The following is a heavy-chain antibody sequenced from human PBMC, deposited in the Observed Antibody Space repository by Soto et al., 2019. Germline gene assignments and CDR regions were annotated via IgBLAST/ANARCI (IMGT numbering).Heavy chain of an antibody. CDR1: GFTFSSYG. Sequence: SLRLSCAASGFTFSSYGMHWVRQAPGKGLEWVAVIWYDGSNKYYADSVKGRFTISRDNSKNTLYLQMNSLRAEDTAVYYCARDPGLWLFDYWGQGTLVTVSS. J-gene: IGHJ4*02. V-gene: IGHV3-33*01. CDR3: ARDPGLWLFDY. D-gene: IGHD3-9*01. CDR2: IWYDGSNK.